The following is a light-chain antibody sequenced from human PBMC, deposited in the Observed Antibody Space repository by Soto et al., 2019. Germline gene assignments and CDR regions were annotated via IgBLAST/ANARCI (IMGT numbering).Light chain of an antibody. CDR1: DIGSKS. J-gene: IGLJ2*01. CDR3: QVWDTSSDHVV. V-gene: IGLV3-21*02. CDR2: DDS. Sequence: SYELTQPPSVSVAPGQTARMTCAGNDIGSKSVHWYQKRPGQAPVLVVYDDSDRPSGIPGRFSGSNSGSTATLTIARVEAGDDADYFCQVWDTSSDHVVFGGGTKLTVL.